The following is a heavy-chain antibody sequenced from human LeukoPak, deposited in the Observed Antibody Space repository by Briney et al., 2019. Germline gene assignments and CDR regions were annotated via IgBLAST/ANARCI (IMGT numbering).Heavy chain of an antibody. D-gene: IGHD3-16*02. CDR3: ARDPRAMIVMKAFDI. CDR1: GFTVSTNY. CDR2: IYSGGTT. Sequence: PGGSLRLSCAASGFTVSTNYMTWVRQAPGKWLDWDSVIYSGGTTYYADAVKGRFTISRDNSKNTLYLQMNSLRAEDTAVYYCARDPRAMIVMKAFDIWGQGTMVTVSS. J-gene: IGHJ3*02. V-gene: IGHV3-66*01.